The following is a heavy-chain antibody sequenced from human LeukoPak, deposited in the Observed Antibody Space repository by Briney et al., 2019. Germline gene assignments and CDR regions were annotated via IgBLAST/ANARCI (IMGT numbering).Heavy chain of an antibody. CDR2: INHSGST. CDR1: GGSFSGYY. D-gene: IGHD3-16*02. Sequence: SETLSLTCAVYGGSFSGYYWSWIRQPPGKGLEWIGEINHSGSTNYNPSLKSRVTISVDTSKSQFSLKLSSVTAADTAVYYCARGQKVWGSYRYTLNFDYWGQGTLVTVSS. J-gene: IGHJ4*02. CDR3: ARGQKVWGSYRYTLNFDY. V-gene: IGHV4-34*01.